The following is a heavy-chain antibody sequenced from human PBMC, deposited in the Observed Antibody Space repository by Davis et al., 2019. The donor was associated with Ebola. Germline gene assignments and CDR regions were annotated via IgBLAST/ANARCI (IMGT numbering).Heavy chain of an antibody. Sequence: GESLKISCAASGFTFSDAWMTWVRQAPGKGLEWVGRIKSKTDGGTTDYAAPVKGRFSISGDDSKNTLYLQLNSLKTEDSAIYYCVTETSHTRGRFLDQTTFNIWGQGTMVTVSS. CDR3: VTETSHTRGRFLDQTTFNI. V-gene: IGHV3-15*01. D-gene: IGHD3-3*01. J-gene: IGHJ3*02. CDR2: IKSKTDGGTT. CDR1: GFTFSDAW.